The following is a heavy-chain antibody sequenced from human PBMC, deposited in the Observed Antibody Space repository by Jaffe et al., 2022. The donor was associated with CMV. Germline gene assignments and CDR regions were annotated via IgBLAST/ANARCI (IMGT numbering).Heavy chain of an antibody. D-gene: IGHD3-22*01. Sequence: QVQLQQWGAGLLKPSETLSLTCAVYGGSFSGYYWSWIRQPPGKGLEWIGEINHSGSTNYNPSLKSRVTISVDTSKNQFSLKLSSVTAADTAVYYCASDYYDSSAPFDSALRYFQHWGQGTLVTVSS. CDR2: INHSGST. CDR3: ASDYYDSSAPFDSALRYFQH. J-gene: IGHJ1*01. CDR1: GGSFSGYY. V-gene: IGHV4-34*01.